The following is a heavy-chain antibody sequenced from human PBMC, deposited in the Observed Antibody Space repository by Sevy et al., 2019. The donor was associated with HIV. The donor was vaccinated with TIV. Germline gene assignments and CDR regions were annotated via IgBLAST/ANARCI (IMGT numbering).Heavy chain of an antibody. D-gene: IGHD3-9*01. V-gene: IGHV3-30*18. CDR3: AKDFTGYNGMDV. CDR2: ISDHGRDK. J-gene: IGHJ6*02. Sequence: GGSLRLSCVVSGISFTTSDMHWVRQAPGKGLEWVAVISDHGRDKFYAESVKGRSTISRDNSKNMLYLQMNSLRAEDTAVYYCAKDFTGYNGMDVWGQGTMVTVSS. CDR1: GISFTTSD.